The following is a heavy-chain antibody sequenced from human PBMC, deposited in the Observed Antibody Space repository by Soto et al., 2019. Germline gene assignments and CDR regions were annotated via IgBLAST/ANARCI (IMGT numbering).Heavy chain of an antibody. CDR3: ARRDSNSGGFVY. D-gene: IGHD6-6*01. CDR2: INVGNGYP. J-gene: IGHJ4*02. CDR1: GYSFTNYA. Sequence: QVQLVQSGAEVKKPGASVKVSCKTSGYSFTNYAMHWVRQAPGQRLEWLGWINVGNGYPEYSQKFQDRVTFTRDTSASTAYMELSGLRSEDTAVYYCARRDSNSGGFVYWGQGTLVTVSS. V-gene: IGHV1-3*01.